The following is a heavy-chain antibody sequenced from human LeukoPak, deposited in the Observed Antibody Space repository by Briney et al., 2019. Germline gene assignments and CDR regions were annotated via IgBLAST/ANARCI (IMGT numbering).Heavy chain of an antibody. CDR1: GGSISSYY. Sequence: SETLSLTCTVSGGSISSYYWSWIRQPPGKGLEWIGYIYYSGSTNYNPSLKSRVTISVDTSKNQFSLKLSSVTAADTAVYYCARGFSYYGSGSRSRDPWGQGTLVTVSS. J-gene: IGHJ5*02. CDR2: IYYSGST. V-gene: IGHV4-59*12. CDR3: ARGFSYYGSGSRSRDP. D-gene: IGHD3-10*01.